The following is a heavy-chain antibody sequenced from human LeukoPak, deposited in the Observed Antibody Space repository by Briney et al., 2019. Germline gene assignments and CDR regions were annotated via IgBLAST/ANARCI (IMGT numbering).Heavy chain of an antibody. D-gene: IGHD6-19*01. CDR1: GGSISSSSYY. CDR3: ARRDSSGWYGYRVDYYFDY. Sequence: SETLSHTCTVSGGSISSSSYYWGWIRQPPGKGLEWIGSIYYSGSTYYNPSLKSRVTISVDTSKNQFSLKLSSVTAADTAVYYCARRDSSGWYGYRVDYYFDYWGQGTLVTVSS. V-gene: IGHV4-39*01. J-gene: IGHJ4*02. CDR2: IYYSGST.